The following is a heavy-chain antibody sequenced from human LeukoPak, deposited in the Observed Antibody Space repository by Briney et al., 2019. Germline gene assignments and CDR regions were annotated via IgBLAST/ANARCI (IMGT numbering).Heavy chain of an antibody. CDR1: GGSITSTTHY. J-gene: IGHJ5*02. CDR2: ICYNNHP. CDR3: ARQGVGSLAVAGRGWFDP. V-gene: IGHV4-39*01. Sequence: SVTLSLTCTVAGGSITSTTHYWGWIRRPPAKGLELICSICYNNHPYYNSSLKSRLTKSVDKSRSQFSLRLSSVTAADTAVYYCARQGVGSLAVAGRGWFDPWGQGTLVTVHS. D-gene: IGHD6-19*01.